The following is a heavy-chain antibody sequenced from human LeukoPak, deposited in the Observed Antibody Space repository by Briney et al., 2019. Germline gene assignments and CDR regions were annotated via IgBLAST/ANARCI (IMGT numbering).Heavy chain of an antibody. V-gene: IGHV3-23*01. D-gene: IGHD3-22*01. Sequence: GGSLRLSCAASGFTFDDYGMSWVRQAPGKGLEWVSGISGSGGTTYYADSVKGRFTISRDNSKNTLYLQMNSLTAEDTAIYYCAKDRPNYFETNGHYYRRDGDYWGQGILVTVSS. CDR3: AKDRPNYFETNGHYYRRDGDY. CDR1: GFTFDDYG. CDR2: ISGSGGTT. J-gene: IGHJ4*02.